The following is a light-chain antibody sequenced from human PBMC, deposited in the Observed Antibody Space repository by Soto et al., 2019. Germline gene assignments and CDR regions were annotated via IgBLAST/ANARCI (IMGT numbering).Light chain of an antibody. CDR2: EGI. J-gene: IGLJ1*01. CDR1: SSDIGTYNL. Sequence: QSVLTQPASVSGSPGQSITISCTGTSSDIGTYNLVSWYQHYPGKALKLMIYEGIKRPSGVSNRFSGSKSGNTAFLTISGLQAEDEADYYCCSYAGSGTDNYVFGSGTKVTVL. V-gene: IGLV2-23*01. CDR3: CSYAGSGTDNYV.